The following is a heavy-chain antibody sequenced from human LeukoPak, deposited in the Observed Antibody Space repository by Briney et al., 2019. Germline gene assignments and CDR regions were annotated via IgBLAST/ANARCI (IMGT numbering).Heavy chain of an antibody. V-gene: IGHV4-34*01. CDR2: INHSGST. D-gene: IGHD6-13*01. Sequence: SETLSLTCAVYGGSFSGYYWSWIRQPPGKGLEWIGEINHSGSTNYNPSLKSRVTISVDTSKNQFSLKLSSVTAADTAVYYCARGRAAAGNSSYFDYWGQGTLVTVSS. CDR1: GGSFSGYY. CDR3: ARGRAAAGNSSYFDY. J-gene: IGHJ4*02.